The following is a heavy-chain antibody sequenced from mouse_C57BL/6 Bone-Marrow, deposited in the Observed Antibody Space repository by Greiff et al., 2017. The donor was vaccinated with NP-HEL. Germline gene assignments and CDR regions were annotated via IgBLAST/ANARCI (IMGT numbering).Heavy chain of an antibody. CDR1: GYTFTSYW. D-gene: IGHD2-4*01. CDR2: IHPNSGST. V-gene: IGHV1-64*01. Sequence: VQLQQSGADLVKPGASVKLSCKASGYTFTSYWMHWVQQRPGQGLEWIGMIHPNSGSTNYNEKFKGQATLTGDKSSSTVYLQLRSLTSEDSAVYYTASAFYYDYAWFAYWGRGNLVTVSA. J-gene: IGHJ3*01. CDR3: ASAFYYDYAWFAY.